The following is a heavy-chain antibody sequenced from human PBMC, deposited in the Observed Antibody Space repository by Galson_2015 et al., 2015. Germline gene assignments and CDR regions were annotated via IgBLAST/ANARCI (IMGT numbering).Heavy chain of an antibody. D-gene: IGHD5-24*01. Sequence: SLRLSCAASGFTFSSAAMTWVRQVPGRGLEWVSVVSASGTNAYYADSAKGRFTISRDNAKNTLYLQMNSLRAEDTAVYYCAKDRQMSRWGQGTLVTVSS. V-gene: IGHV3-23*01. CDR1: GFTFSSAA. J-gene: IGHJ4*02. CDR3: AKDRQMSR. CDR2: VSASGTNA.